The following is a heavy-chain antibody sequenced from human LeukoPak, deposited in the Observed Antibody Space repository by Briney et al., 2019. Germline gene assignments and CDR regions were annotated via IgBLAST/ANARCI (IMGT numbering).Heavy chain of an antibody. CDR2: IKSKTDGGTT. J-gene: IGHJ4*02. CDR3: TTEERVSSGYCNGGSCYIDY. Sequence: PGGSLRLSCAASGFTFSNAWMNWVRQAPGKGLEWVGRIKSKTDGGTTDYAAPVKGRFTISRDDSKNTLYLQMNSLKTEDTAVYYCTTEERVSSGYCNGGSCYIDYWGQGTLVTVSS. CDR1: GFTFSNAW. D-gene: IGHD2-15*01. V-gene: IGHV3-15*01.